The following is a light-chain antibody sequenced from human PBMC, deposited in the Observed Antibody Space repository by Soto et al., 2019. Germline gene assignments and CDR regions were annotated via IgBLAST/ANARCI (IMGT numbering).Light chain of an antibody. CDR2: DAS. CDR1: QSISSW. Sequence: DIQMTQSPSTLSASVGDRVTITCRASQSISSWLAWYQQKPGKAPKLLIYDASSLESGAPSRFSGSGSGTAFSLTISSLPPDDFATYYCQQYNSYAWTCGQGTQVESK. V-gene: IGKV1-5*01. J-gene: IGKJ1*01. CDR3: QQYNSYAWT.